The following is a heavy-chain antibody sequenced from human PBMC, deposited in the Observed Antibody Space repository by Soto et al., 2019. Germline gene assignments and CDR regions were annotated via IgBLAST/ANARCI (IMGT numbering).Heavy chain of an antibody. D-gene: IGHD3-10*01. V-gene: IGHV3-30*18. Sequence: GGSLRLSCAASGFTFSNYGMHLVRQAPGKGLEWVAVISYDGSNKYYADSVKGRFTISRDNSKNTLYLQMNSLRAEDTAVYYCAKDYRWFGELSASGPWGQGTLVTVSS. CDR2: ISYDGSNK. CDR3: AKDYRWFGELSASGP. CDR1: GFTFSNYG. J-gene: IGHJ5*02.